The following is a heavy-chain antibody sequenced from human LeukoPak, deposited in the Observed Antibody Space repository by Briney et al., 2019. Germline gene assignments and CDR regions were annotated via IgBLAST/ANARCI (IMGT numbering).Heavy chain of an antibody. V-gene: IGHV3-30*14. CDR3: ARDLGLDDAFDI. CDR2: ISYDGSNK. J-gene: IGHJ3*02. CDR1: GFTFSSYA. D-gene: IGHD3/OR15-3a*01. Sequence: GRSLRLSCAASGFTFSSYAMHWVRQAPGKGLEWVAVISYDGSNKYYADSVKGRFTISRDNSKNTLYLQMNSLRAEDTAVYYCARDLGLDDAFDIWGQGTMVTVSS.